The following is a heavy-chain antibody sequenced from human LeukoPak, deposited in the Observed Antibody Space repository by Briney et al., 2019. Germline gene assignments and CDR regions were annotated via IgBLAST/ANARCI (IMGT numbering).Heavy chain of an antibody. J-gene: IGHJ6*02. CDR3: AKDPDYGDYASPRWSPHFYGMDV. CDR2: IYSGGST. CDR1: GFTVSSNY. V-gene: IGHV3-53*01. Sequence: GGSLRLSCAASGFTVSSNYMSWVRQAPGKGLEWVSVIYSGGSTYYADSVKGRFTISRDNSKNTLYLQMNSLRAEDTAVYYCAKDPDYGDYASPRWSPHFYGMDVWGQGTTVTVSS. D-gene: IGHD4-17*01.